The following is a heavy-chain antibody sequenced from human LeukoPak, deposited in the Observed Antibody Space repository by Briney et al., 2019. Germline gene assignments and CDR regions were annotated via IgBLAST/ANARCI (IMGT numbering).Heavy chain of an antibody. CDR3: ARVRAVANTWYFDY. Sequence: SETLSLTCAVSGGSIISSDYSWNWIRQPPGKGLEWIGYIYHSGNTYYNPSLKSRVTISVDTSKNQFSLKLSSVTAADTAVYYCARVRAVANTWYFDYWGQGTLVTVSS. V-gene: IGHV4-30-2*01. D-gene: IGHD6-19*01. CDR1: GGSIISSDYS. CDR2: IYHSGNT. J-gene: IGHJ4*02.